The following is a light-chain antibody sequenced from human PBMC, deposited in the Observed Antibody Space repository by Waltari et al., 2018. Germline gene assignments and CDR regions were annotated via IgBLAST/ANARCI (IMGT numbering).Light chain of an antibody. CDR2: GAS. CDR3: EQGYVTPRT. V-gene: IGKV1-39*01. J-gene: IGKJ2*01. Sequence: DIQMTQSPSSLSASVGDRVTITCQASQSVNNYLHWYQQKAGKAPKLLIYGASSLHSGIPSRFSGGGSGTDFTLTISGLQAEDFATYYCEQGYVTPRTFGQGTKLEI. CDR1: QSVNNY.